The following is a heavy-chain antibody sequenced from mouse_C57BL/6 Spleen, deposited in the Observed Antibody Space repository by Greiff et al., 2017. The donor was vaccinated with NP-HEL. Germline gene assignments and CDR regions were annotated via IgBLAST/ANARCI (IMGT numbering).Heavy chain of an antibody. CDR3: ARSGTGDAMDY. CDR1: GFTFSDYG. CDR2: ISSGRSTI. Sequence: EVKLMESGGGLVKPGGSLKLSCAASGFTFSDYGMHWVRQAPEKGLEWVAYISSGRSTIYYADTVKGRFTISRDNAKNTLFLQITSLRSEDTAMYYCARSGTGDAMDYWGQGTSVTVSS. D-gene: IGHD4-1*01. J-gene: IGHJ4*01. V-gene: IGHV5-17*01.